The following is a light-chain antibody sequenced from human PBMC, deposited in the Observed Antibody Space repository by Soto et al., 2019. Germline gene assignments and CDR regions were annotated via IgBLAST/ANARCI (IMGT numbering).Light chain of an antibody. CDR2: GAS. CDR3: QQYGSSPMYT. CDR1: QSVSSSH. V-gene: IGKV3-20*01. J-gene: IGKJ2*01. Sequence: EIVLTQSPGTLSLSPGERATLSCRASQSVSSSHLAWYQQKPGQAPRLLIYGASSRATGIPDRFSGSGSGTDVTLTISRLEPEDFAVYYCQQYGSSPMYTFGQGTKLEIK.